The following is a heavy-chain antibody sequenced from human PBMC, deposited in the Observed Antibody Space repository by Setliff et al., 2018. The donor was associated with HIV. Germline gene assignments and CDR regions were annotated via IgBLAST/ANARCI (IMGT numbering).Heavy chain of an antibody. CDR1: GGSFSGYY. J-gene: IGHJ4*02. Sequence: SETLSLTCAVYGGSFSGYYRSWIRQPPGKGLEWIGEINHSGDTNYNPSLKSRVTISVDTSKNQFSLNLNSVTAADTAVYYCARLGAEDFSDYDWVDYWGQGTLVTVSS. D-gene: IGHD5-12*01. V-gene: IGHV4-34*01. CDR2: INHSGDT. CDR3: ARLGAEDFSDYDWVDY.